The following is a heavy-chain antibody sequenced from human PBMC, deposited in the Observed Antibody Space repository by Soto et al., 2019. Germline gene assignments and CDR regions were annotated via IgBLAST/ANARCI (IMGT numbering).Heavy chain of an antibody. CDR1: GGSINSYY. V-gene: IGHV4-59*08. J-gene: IGHJ6*03. CDR2: IYYSGST. D-gene: IGHD4-17*01. CDR3: ARHGFPNDYPVSLFYYYMDV. Sequence: QVQLLESGPGLVEPSETLSLTCTVSGGSINSYYWTWIRQPPGKGLEWVGYIYYSGSTHYNPSLKSRVTLSVDTSKNQFSLKLNSVTAADTAVYYCARHGFPNDYPVSLFYYYMDVWGKGTTVTVSS.